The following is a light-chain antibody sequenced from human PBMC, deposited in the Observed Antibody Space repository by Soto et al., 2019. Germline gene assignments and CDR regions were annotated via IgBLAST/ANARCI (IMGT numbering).Light chain of an antibody. J-gene: IGLJ1*01. CDR3: SSYTDTSTYV. CDR2: EVS. Sequence: QSVLTQPASVSGSPGQSITISCTGTSSDVGGYNYVSWYQQHPGKAPKLLIYEVSNRPSGVSNRFSGPKSGNTASLTISGLQAEDEDDYYCSSYTDTSTYVFGTGTKVTVL. CDR1: SSDVGGYNY. V-gene: IGLV2-14*01.